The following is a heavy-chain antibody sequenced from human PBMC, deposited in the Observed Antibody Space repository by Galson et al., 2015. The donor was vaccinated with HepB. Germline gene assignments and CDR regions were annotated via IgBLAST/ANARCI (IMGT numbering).Heavy chain of an antibody. V-gene: IGHV3-23*01. J-gene: IGHJ4*02. Sequence: SLRLSCAASGFTFSSYGMSWVRQAPGKGLEWVASISGSGDNTYYADSVKGRFTVSRDDSKNTLYLHMNSLRVEDTAVYHCAKDGSRGGDFQRGFDYWGPGTLVTVSS. D-gene: IGHD3-3*01. CDR1: GFTFSSYG. CDR3: AKDGSRGGDFQRGFDY. CDR2: ISGSGDNT.